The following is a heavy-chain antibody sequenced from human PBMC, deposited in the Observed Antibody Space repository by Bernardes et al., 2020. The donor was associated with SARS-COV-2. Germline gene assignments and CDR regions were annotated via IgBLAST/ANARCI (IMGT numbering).Heavy chain of an antibody. Sequence: GVSLRLSCTASGFTFGDYAMSWFRQAPGKGLEWVGFIRSKAYGGTTEYAASVKGRFTISRDDSKSIAYLQMNSLKTEDTAVYYCTRAPRVFLNWFDPWGQGTLVTVSS. CDR3: TRAPRVFLNWFDP. CDR2: IRSKAYGGTT. CDR1: GFTFGDYA. V-gene: IGHV3-49*03. J-gene: IGHJ5*02.